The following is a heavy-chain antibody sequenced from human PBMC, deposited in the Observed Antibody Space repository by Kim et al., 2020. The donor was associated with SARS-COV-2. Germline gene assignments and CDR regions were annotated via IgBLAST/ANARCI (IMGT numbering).Heavy chain of an antibody. J-gene: IGHJ6*02. CDR2: ISSSSSYI. V-gene: IGHV3-21*01. CDR1: GFTFSSYS. CDR3: ARTPEGLDWLKGRDYYYGMDV. D-gene: IGHD3-9*01. Sequence: GGSLRLSCAASGFTFSSYSMNWVRQAPGKGLEWVSSISSSSSYIYYADSVKGRFTISRDNAKNSLYLQMNSLRAEDTAVYYCARTPEGLDWLKGRDYYYGMDVWGQGTTVTVSS.